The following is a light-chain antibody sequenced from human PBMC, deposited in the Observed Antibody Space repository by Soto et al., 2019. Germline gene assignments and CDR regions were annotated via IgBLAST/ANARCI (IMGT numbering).Light chain of an antibody. J-gene: IGKJ4*01. V-gene: IGKV1-39*01. CDR1: QNIGRF. Sequence: DIQMTQSPSSLSASVVDRFTITFLASQNIGRFLNWHQQKPGKAPNVLINVASTLRSGVPSRFSGSGSGTDFNLTINSPQPEDFATYFCQQSFTTPLTFGGGTKVDIK. CDR3: QQSFTTPLT. CDR2: VAS.